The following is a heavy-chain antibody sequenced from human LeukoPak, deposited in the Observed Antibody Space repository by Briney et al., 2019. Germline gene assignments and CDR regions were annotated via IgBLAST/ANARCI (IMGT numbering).Heavy chain of an antibody. CDR2: ISGSGGST. D-gene: IGHD1-26*01. Sequence: GGSLRLSCAASGFTFSSYAMSWVRQAPGKGLDWVSAISGSGGSTYYVDSVKGRFTISRDNSKNTLYLQMNSLRAEDTAVYYCAKDNLSYGGSFHFDFWGQGTLVTVSS. CDR1: GFTFSSYA. J-gene: IGHJ4*02. V-gene: IGHV3-23*01. CDR3: AKDNLSYGGSFHFDF.